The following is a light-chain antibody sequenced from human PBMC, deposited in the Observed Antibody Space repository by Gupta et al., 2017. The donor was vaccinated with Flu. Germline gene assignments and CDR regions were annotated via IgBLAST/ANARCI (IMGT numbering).Light chain of an antibody. Sequence: EIVMTQSPATLSVSPGERATLSCRASESVKSNLAWYQQKPGQAPRLLIHAASTRATGIPARFSGSGCGTEFTLTIDSLQSEDFGLYYCQQYNKWPPITFGQGTRLEIK. CDR3: QQYNKWPPIT. CDR2: AAS. V-gene: IGKV3-15*01. CDR1: ESVKSN. J-gene: IGKJ5*01.